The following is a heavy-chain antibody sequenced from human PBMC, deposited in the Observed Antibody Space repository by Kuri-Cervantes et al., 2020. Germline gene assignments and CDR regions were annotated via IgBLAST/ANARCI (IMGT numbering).Heavy chain of an antibody. V-gene: IGHV4-38-2*01. J-gene: IGHJ5*02. Sequence: SETLSLTCAVSGYSLSSGSYWGWIRQPPGKGLEWIGAIYHGGTTYYNPSLKSRVTISGDTSKNQFSLKLRSVTAADTAVYYCAGSPAVPAGVGDWFDPWGQGTLVTVSS. CDR1: GYSLSSGSY. CDR2: IYHGGTT. CDR3: AGSPAVPAGVGDWFDP. D-gene: IGHD6-19*01.